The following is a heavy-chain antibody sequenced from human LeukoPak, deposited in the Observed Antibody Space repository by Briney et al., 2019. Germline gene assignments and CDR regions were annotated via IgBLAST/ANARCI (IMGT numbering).Heavy chain of an antibody. CDR2: INPNSGGT. J-gene: IGHJ4*02. CDR3: ARQSFPGEYSGSYYVIGD. Sequence: ASVKVSCKASGYTFTGYYMHWVRQAPGQGLEWMGWINPNSGGTNYAQKFQGRVTMTRDTSISTAYMELSRLRSDDTAVYYCARQSFPGEYSGSYYVIGDWGQGTLVTVSS. D-gene: IGHD1-26*01. CDR1: GYTFTGYY. V-gene: IGHV1-2*02.